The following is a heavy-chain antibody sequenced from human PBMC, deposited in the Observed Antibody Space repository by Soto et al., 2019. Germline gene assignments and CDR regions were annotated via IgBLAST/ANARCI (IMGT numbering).Heavy chain of an antibody. V-gene: IGHV4-4*02. J-gene: IGHJ4*02. CDR3: ARDVGNEYYDILTGYGQFDY. D-gene: IGHD3-9*01. CDR2: IYHSGST. Sequence: QPPGTGVEWIGEIYHSGSTNYNPSLKSRVTISVDKSKNQFSLKLSSVTAADTAVYYCARDVGNEYYDILTGYGQFDYWGQGTLVTFSS.